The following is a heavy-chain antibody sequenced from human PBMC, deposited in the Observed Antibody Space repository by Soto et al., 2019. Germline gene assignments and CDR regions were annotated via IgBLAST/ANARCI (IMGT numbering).Heavy chain of an antibody. D-gene: IGHD3-3*01. V-gene: IGHV4-4*07. CDR2: IYIRGST. CDR1: GGSISSYY. CDR3: GSDYYDFWSSEPKTWFDP. J-gene: IGHJ5*02. Sequence: PSETLSLTCTVSGGSISSYYWSWIRQPAGKGLEWIGRIYIRGSTNDNPSLKRRVTMSVDTSTTPSSLKLGAVTAADTAAYYCGSDYYDFWSSEPKTWFDPWGQGTLVTVSS.